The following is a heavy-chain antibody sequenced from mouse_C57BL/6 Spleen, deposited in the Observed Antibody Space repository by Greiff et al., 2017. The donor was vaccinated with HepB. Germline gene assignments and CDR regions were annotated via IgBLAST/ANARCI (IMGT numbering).Heavy chain of an antibody. V-gene: IGHV14-3*01. J-gene: IGHJ3*01. CDR1: GFTIKNTY. Sequence: VQLQHSVAELVRPGASVKLSCTASGFTIKNTYMHWVKQRPEQGLEWIGRIDPANGNTKYAPKFQGKATITADTSSNTAYLQLSSLTSEDTAIYYCARGDYDYSWFAYWGQGTLVTVSA. CDR2: IDPANGNT. D-gene: IGHD2-4*01. CDR3: ARGDYDYSWFAY.